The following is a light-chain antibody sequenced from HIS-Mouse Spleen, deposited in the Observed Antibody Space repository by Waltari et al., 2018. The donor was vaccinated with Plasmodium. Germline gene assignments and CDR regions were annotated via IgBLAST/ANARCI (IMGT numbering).Light chain of an antibody. J-gene: IGKJ1*01. CDR2: KVS. CDR3: MQGTHWPPET. V-gene: IGKV2-30*02. Sequence: DVVMTQSPLSLPVTLGQPASISCRSSQSLVHSDGTTYLNWFQQRPGQSPRRLIYKVSNRDSGVPDRFSGSGSGTDFTLKISRVEAEDVGVYYCMQGTHWPPETFGQGTKVEIK. CDR1: QSLVHSDGTTY.